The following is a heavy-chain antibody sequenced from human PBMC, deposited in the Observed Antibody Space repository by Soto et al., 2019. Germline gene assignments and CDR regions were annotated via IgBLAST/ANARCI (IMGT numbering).Heavy chain of an antibody. CDR2: ISYDGSNK. CDR1: GFTFSSYG. CDR3: AKDGDCISTSCQYYYYGMDV. Sequence: GGSLRLSCAASGFTFSSYGMHWVRQAPGKGLEWVAVISYDGSNKYYADSVKGRFTISRDNSKNTLYLQMNSLRAEDTAVYYCAKDGDCISTSCQYYYYGMDVWGQGTTVTVSS. V-gene: IGHV3-30*18. J-gene: IGHJ6*02. D-gene: IGHD2-2*01.